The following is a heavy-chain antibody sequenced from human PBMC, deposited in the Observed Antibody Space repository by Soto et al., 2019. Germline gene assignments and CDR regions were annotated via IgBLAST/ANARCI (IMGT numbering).Heavy chain of an antibody. V-gene: IGHV1-3*01. CDR2: INAGNGNT. CDR1: GYTFTSYA. Sequence: ASVKVSCKAAGYTFTSYAIHWVRQAPGQRLEWMGWINAGNGNTKYSQKFQGRVTITRDTSASTAYMELSSLRSEDTAVYYCASSFTVPSAIAYWGQGTLVTVSS. CDR3: ASSFTVPSAIAY. D-gene: IGHD2-2*02. J-gene: IGHJ4*02.